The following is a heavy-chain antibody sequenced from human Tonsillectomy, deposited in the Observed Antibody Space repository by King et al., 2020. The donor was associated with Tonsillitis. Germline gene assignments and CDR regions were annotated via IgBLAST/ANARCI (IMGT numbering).Heavy chain of an antibody. V-gene: IGHV4-39*01. CDR2: IYYSGST. CDR1: GGSISSSSYY. CDR3: AGLVGGISMIVVVIRDAFDI. D-gene: IGHD3-22*01. J-gene: IGHJ3*02. Sequence: QLQESGPGLVKPSETLSLTCTVSGGSISSSSYYWGWIRQPPRKGLEWIGIIYYSGSTYYNPSLKSRVTISVDTSKNQFSLKLSSVTAADTAVYYCAGLVGGISMIVVVIRDAFDIWGQGTMVTVSS.